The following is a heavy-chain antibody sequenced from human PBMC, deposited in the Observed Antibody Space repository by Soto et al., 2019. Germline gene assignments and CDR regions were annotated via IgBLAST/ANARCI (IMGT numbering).Heavy chain of an antibody. D-gene: IGHD6-13*01. CDR1: GFPSSSSW. CDR2: INSVGSSI. CDR3: AREIATTGLYYFDY. J-gene: IGHJ4*02. V-gene: IGHV3-74*01. Sequence: EVQLVESGGGLVQPGGSLSLSGAASGFPSSSSWLHWVGQAPGKGLVWVSRINSVGSSITYADSVKGRFTISRDSAKNTMYLQVHSLRAEDTAVYYCAREIATTGLYYFDYWGQGTLVTVSS.